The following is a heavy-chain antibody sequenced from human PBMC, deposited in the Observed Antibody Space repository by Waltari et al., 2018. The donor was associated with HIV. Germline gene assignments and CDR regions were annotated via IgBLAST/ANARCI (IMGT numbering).Heavy chain of an antibody. CDR1: GDSITTYF. CDR3: ARGGTFDSAGHYLFVS. V-gene: IGHV4-59*01. J-gene: IGHJ4*02. CDR2: IYYSGNA. Sequence: QVQLQESGPGLVKPSETLSLTCSVSGDSITTYFWNWIRQPPGKGLEWFGYIYYSGNANYNPSLKRRVSMSLDTSRNQFSLKLTSVTAADAAVYYCARGGTFDSAGHYLFVSWGQGTLVTVSS. D-gene: IGHD3-22*01.